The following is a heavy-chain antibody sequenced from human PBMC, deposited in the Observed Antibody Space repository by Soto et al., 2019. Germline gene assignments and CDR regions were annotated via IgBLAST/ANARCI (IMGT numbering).Heavy chain of an antibody. CDR3: ARAPYYDYIWGRSIPHDFDY. CDR1: GYTFTSYA. D-gene: IGHD3-16*01. V-gene: IGHV1-3*01. CDR2: INAGNGNT. Sequence: GASVKVSCKASGYTFTSYAMHWVRQAPGQRLEWMGWINAGNGNTKYSQKFQGRVTITRDTSASTAYMELSSLRSEDTAVYYCARAPYYDYIWGRSIPHDFDYWGQGTLVTVSS. J-gene: IGHJ4*02.